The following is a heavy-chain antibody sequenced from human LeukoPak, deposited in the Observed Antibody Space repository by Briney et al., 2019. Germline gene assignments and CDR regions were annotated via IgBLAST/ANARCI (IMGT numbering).Heavy chain of an antibody. CDR3: TRTTTTADWYFDL. J-gene: IGHJ2*01. V-gene: IGHV3-74*01. D-gene: IGHD1-1*01. CDR1: GFTFSNHW. CDR2: INSDGSST. Sequence: PGGSLRLSCAVSGFTFSNHWMYWVRHAPGKRLVWVARINSDGSSTTYADSVEGRFTISRDNTRSMLHLQMHSLRVDDSAVYFCTRTTTTADWYFDLWGRGTLVTVSS.